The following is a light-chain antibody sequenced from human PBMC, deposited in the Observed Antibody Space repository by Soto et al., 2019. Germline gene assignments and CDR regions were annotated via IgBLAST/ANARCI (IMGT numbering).Light chain of an antibody. CDR2: KAS. J-gene: IGKJ1*01. V-gene: IGKV1-5*03. Sequence: DIQMTQSTYTLTASVGDRVTITCRASKSISSWLAWYQQKPGSAPKLLIYKASSLETGVPSRFTGSGSGTEFTLIISSLQPDDFASYYCQQYGSSSPWTFGQGTKVEIK. CDR3: QQYGSSSPWT. CDR1: KSISSW.